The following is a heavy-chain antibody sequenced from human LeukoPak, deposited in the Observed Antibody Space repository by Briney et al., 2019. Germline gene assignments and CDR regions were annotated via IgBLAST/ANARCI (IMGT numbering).Heavy chain of an antibody. CDR3: ARSEWELLSYFDY. V-gene: IGHV3-7*01. CDR2: IKQDGSEN. J-gene: IGHJ4*02. Sequence: QSAESLRLSCAASGFTFSSYWMSWVRQPPGKGLEWVANIKQDGSENYYVDSVKGRFTISRDNAKNSLYLQMNSLRAEDTAVYYSARSEWELLSYFDYWGQGTLVTVSS. CDR1: GFTFSSYW. D-gene: IGHD1-26*01.